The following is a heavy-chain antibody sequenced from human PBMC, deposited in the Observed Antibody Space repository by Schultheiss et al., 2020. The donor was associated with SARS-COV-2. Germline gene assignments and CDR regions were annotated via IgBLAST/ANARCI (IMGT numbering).Heavy chain of an antibody. V-gene: IGHV3-74*01. J-gene: IGHJ6*02. D-gene: IGHD6-6*01. Sequence: GGSLRLSCAASGFTVSDYWMHWVRQAPGKGLMWVSRISSDGSSTIYADSVKGRFTISRDNIKNTLYLQMDSLRVEDTAVYYCARGIAARGYYYYGMDVWGQGTTVTVSS. CDR3: ARGIAARGYYYYGMDV. CDR2: ISSDGSST. CDR1: GFTVSDYW.